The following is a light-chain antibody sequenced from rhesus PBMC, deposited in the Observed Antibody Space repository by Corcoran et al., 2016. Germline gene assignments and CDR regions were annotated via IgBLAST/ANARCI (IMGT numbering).Light chain of an antibody. Sequence: SSGLTQEPALSVALGHTFRMTCQGDSLKTYYASWYQQKPGQVPVLVIYGNTNRPSGIPGRFSGSWSGNTGSLTITGAQVEDEADYYCGSWDNSGNHYIFGAGTRLTVL. CDR2: GNT. J-gene: IGLJ1*01. V-gene: IGLV3S11*01. CDR1: SLKTYY. CDR3: GSWDNSGNHYI.